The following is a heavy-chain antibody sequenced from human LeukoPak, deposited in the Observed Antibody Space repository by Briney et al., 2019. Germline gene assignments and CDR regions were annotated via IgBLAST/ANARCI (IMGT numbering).Heavy chain of an antibody. J-gene: IGHJ1*01. CDR3: ARVDGGSYMEYFQH. CDR2: MNPNSGNT. CDR1: GYTFTSYD. D-gene: IGHD1-26*01. Sequence: ASVKVSCKASGYTFTSYDINWVRQATGQGLEWMGWMNPNSGNTGYAQKFQGRVTITRNTSISTAYMELSSLRSEDTAVYYCARVDGGSYMEYFQHWGQGTLVTVSS. V-gene: IGHV1-8*03.